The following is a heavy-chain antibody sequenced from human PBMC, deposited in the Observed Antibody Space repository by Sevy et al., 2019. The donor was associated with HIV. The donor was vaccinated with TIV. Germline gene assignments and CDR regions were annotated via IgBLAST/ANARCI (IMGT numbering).Heavy chain of an antibody. D-gene: IGHD3-22*01. Sequence: GGSLGLSCAASGFTFSNAWMSWVRQAPGKGLEWVGRIKSKTDGGTTDYAAPVKGRFTISRDDSKNTLSLQMNSLKTEDTAVYYCTTDDEYYYDSSGYAEFDYWGQGTLVTVSS. J-gene: IGHJ4*02. CDR1: GFTFSNAW. CDR3: TTDDEYYYDSSGYAEFDY. CDR2: IKSKTDGGTT. V-gene: IGHV3-15*01.